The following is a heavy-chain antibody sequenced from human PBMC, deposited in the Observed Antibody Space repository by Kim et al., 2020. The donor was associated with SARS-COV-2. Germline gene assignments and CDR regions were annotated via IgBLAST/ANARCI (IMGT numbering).Heavy chain of an antibody. V-gene: IGHV1-3*01. D-gene: IGHD3-10*01. CDR3: AREGSGSYNWLDP. J-gene: IGHJ5*02. Sequence: KYTQHFQANVTITRDTSATTAYMELSSLTLKDTAVYYCAREGSGSYNWLDPWGQGTLVTVSS.